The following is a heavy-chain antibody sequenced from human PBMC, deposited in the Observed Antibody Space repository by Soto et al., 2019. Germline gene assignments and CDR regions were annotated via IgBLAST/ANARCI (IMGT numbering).Heavy chain of an antibody. J-gene: IGHJ4*02. CDR1: GFTFSSYA. CDR2: ISSNGGST. CDR3: ARAYSGRNEDFDY. Sequence: EVQLVESGGGLVQPGGSLRLSCAASGFTFSSYAMHWVRQAPGKGLEYVSAISSNGGSTYYANSVKGRFTISRDNSKNTLYVQMGSLRAEDMAVYYCARAYSGRNEDFDYWGQGTLVTVSS. V-gene: IGHV3-64*01. D-gene: IGHD1-26*01.